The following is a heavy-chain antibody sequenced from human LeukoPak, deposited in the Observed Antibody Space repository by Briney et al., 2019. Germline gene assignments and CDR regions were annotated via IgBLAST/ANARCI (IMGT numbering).Heavy chain of an antibody. D-gene: IGHD3-9*01. V-gene: IGHV3-7*01. CDR1: GFTFSSYW. CDR3: ARKGAYDILTGYLVYFDY. Sequence: PGGSLRLSCAASGFTFSSYWMSWVRQAPGKGLEWVANIKQDGSEKYYVDSVKGRFTISRDNAKNSLYLQMNSLRAEDTAVYYCARKGAYDILTGYLVYFDYWGQGTLVTVSS. CDR2: IKQDGSEK. J-gene: IGHJ4*02.